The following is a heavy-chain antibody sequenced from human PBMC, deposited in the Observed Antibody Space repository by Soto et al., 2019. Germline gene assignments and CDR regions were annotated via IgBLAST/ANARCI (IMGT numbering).Heavy chain of an antibody. CDR1: GFTFSTSS. CDR2: ISTSGQTI. Sequence: GGSLRLSCVGSGFTFSTSSFNWVRQAPGKGLDWVAYISTSGQTIYYADSVKGRFTISRDNAKKSLYLQMNRLRPDDSAVYYCARDPFGSGNNYNRAYYYYGMDVWGQGTTVTVSS. CDR3: ARDPFGSGNNYNRAYYYYGMDV. V-gene: IGHV3-48*01. D-gene: IGHD3-10*01. J-gene: IGHJ6*02.